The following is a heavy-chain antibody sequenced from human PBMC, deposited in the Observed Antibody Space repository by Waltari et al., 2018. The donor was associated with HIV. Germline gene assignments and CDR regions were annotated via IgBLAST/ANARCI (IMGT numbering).Heavy chain of an antibody. CDR1: GLTFSLYT. Sequence: LVESGGGLVKAGGSLRLSCSASGLTFSLYTTSWVRQAPGKGLEWVSSISSHSNYIYYADAVKGRFTISRDSARNSLYLQMNSLRAEDTAVYYCARASKMTTVTNDAFDIWGQGTMVTVSS. CDR3: ARASKMTTVTNDAFDI. V-gene: IGHV3-21*01. J-gene: IGHJ3*02. D-gene: IGHD4-17*01. CDR2: ISSHSNYI.